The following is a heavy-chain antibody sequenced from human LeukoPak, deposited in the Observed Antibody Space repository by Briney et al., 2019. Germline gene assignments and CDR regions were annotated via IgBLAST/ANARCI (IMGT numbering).Heavy chain of an antibody. V-gene: IGHV1-18*01. D-gene: IGHD5-18*01. J-gene: IGHJ4*02. CDR3: ARDVGDTAMVTEFDY. CDR1: GYTFTSSG. Sequence: ASVKVSCKASGYTFTSSGISWVRQAPGQGLEWMGWISAYNGNTNYAQKLQGRVTMTTDTSTSTAYMELRSLRSDDTAVYYCARDVGDTAMVTEFDYWGQGTLVTVSS. CDR2: ISAYNGNT.